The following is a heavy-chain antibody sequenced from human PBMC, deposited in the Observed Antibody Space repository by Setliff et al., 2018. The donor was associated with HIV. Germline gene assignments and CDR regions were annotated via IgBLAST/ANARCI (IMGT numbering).Heavy chain of an antibody. CDR2: VYHTGST. CDR1: GYTFTSYY. V-gene: IGHV4-38-2*02. D-gene: IGHD2-2*01. Sequence: SCKASGYTFTSYYWGWIRQPPGKGLEWIGNVYHTGSTYYNPSLKSRVTISVDTSKNQFSLKLSSVIAADTAVYYCARHAAGPDGPFDYWGQGTLVTVSS. CDR3: ARHAAGPDGPFDY. J-gene: IGHJ4*02.